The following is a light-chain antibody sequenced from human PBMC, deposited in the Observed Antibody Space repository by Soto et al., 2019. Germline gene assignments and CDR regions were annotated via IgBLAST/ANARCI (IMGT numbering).Light chain of an antibody. CDR1: SSDVGGYNY. Sequence: QSALTQPASVSGSPGQSITIPCTGTSSDVGGYNYVSWYQQHPGKAPKLIIHDVSNRPSGVSNRFSGSKSGNTASLTISGLQAEDEADYYCSSYTSSSTYVFGTETKLTVL. CDR3: SSYTSSSTYV. V-gene: IGLV2-14*01. J-gene: IGLJ1*01. CDR2: DVS.